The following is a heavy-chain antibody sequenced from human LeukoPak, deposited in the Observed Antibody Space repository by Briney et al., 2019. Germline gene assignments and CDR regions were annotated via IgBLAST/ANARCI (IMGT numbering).Heavy chain of an antibody. V-gene: IGHV3-33*01. D-gene: IGHD1-26*01. J-gene: IGHJ4*02. Sequence: PGRSLRLSCAASGFTFSSYGMHWVRQAPGKGLEWVAVIWYDGSNKYYADSVKGRFTISRDNSKNTLYLQMNSPRAEDTAVYYCASGEGAGNYWGQGTLVTVSS. CDR3: ASGEGAGNY. CDR2: IWYDGSNK. CDR1: GFTFSSYG.